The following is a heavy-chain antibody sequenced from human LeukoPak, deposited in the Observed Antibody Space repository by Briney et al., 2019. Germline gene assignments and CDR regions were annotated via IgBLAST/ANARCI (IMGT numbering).Heavy chain of an antibody. CDR2: IYYSGST. J-gene: IGHJ4*02. CDR1: GGSISSYY. V-gene: IGHV4-59*01. CDR3: ARGVSVGSPVDY. D-gene: IGHD1-26*01. Sequence: SETLSLTCTVSGGSISSYYWSWIRQPPGKGLEWIGYIYYSGSTTYNPSLKSRVTISVDTSKIQFSLKLRSVTAADTAVYYCARGVSVGSPVDYWGQGTLVTVSS.